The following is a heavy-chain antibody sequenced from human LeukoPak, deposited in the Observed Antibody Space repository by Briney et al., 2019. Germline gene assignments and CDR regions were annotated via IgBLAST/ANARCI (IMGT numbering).Heavy chain of an antibody. D-gene: IGHD3-22*01. Sequence: ASVKVSCKASGYTFTNYYMHWVRQAPGQGLEWMGWINPNSGGTNYAQKFQGRVTMTRDTSISTAYMELSRLRSDDSAVFYCARGPNDSSGYFYGIIDYWGQGTLVTVSS. CDR1: GYTFTNYY. J-gene: IGHJ4*02. CDR2: INPNSGGT. CDR3: ARGPNDSSGYFYGIIDY. V-gene: IGHV1-2*02.